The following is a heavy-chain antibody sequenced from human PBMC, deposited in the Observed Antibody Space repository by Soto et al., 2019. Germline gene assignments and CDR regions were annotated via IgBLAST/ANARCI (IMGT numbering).Heavy chain of an antibody. D-gene: IGHD6-19*01. J-gene: IGHJ4*02. CDR1: GFTFSSYA. Sequence: GGSLRLSCAASGFTFSSYALNWVRHTPGKGLEWVSAIGGSGFHTYYADSVKGRFTISRDNSKNTLYLQMNSLRAEDTAIYYWARRIAVAGYRGFDYWGQGALVTVS. V-gene: IGHV3-23*01. CDR3: ARRIAVAGYRGFDY. CDR2: IGGSGFHT.